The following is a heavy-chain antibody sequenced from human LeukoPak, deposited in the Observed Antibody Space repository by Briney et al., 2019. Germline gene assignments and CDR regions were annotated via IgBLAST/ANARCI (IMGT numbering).Heavy chain of an antibody. CDR3: ARSRGTVTTGWFDP. Sequence: ASVKVSCKASGFTFTSSAVQWVRQARGQRLEWIGWIVVGSGNTNYAQKFQERVTITRDVSTSTAYMELRSLRSDDTAVYYCARSRGTVTTGWFDPWGQGTLVTVSS. CDR2: IVVGSGNT. J-gene: IGHJ5*02. V-gene: IGHV1-58*01. CDR1: GFTFTSSA. D-gene: IGHD4-17*01.